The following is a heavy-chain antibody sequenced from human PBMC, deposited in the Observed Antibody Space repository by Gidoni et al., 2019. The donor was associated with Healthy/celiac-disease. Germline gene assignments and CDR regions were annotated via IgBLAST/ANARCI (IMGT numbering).Heavy chain of an antibody. V-gene: IGHV3-30*18. D-gene: IGHD4-17*01. CDR1: GFTFSSYG. CDR3: AKDLSTVTIGH. Sequence: QVQLVESGGGVVQPGRSLRLSCAASGFTFSSYGMHWVRQAPGKGLEWVAVIAYDGSNKYYADSVKGRFTISRDNSKNTLYLQMNSLRAEDTAVYYCAKDLSTVTIGHWGQGTLVTVSS. J-gene: IGHJ4*02. CDR2: IAYDGSNK.